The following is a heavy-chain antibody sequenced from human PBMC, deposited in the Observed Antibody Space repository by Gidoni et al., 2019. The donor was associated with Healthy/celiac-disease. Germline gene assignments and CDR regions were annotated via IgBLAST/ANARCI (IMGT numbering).Heavy chain of an antibody. CDR1: GFPVSSNY. CDR2: IYGGGST. J-gene: IGHJ6*02. V-gene: IGHV3-66*01. CDR3: ASVSCGMDV. Sequence: EVQLVESGGGLVQPGGSLRLSCAASGFPVSSNYMRWVRQAPGKGLEWVSVIYGGGSTYYADSVKCRFTISRDNSKNTLYLQMNGLRAEDTAVYYCASVSCGMDVWGQGTTVTVSS.